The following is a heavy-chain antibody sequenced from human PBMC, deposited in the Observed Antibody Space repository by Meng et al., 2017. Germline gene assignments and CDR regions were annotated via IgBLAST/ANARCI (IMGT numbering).Heavy chain of an antibody. CDR2: IIPIFGTA. CDR1: GGTFSSYA. D-gene: IGHD4-11*01. Sequence: VQLVRCGGGVKKPGSSVKVSCTASGGTFSSYAISWVRQAPGQGLEWMGGIIPIFGTANYAQKFQGRVTITADESTSTAYMELSSLRSEDTAVYYCARDDYSNYLPFDYWGQGTLVTVSS. CDR3: ARDDYSNYLPFDY. V-gene: IGHV1-69*01. J-gene: IGHJ4*02.